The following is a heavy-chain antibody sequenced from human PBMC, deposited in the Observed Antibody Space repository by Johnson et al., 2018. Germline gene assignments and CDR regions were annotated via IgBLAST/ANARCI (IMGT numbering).Heavy chain of an antibody. CDR2: MNTNSGNT. Sequence: QVELVQSGAEVKKPGASVKVSCKASGYTFTSYDINWVRQATGQGLEWMGWMNTNSGNTGYAQKFQGRVIMTRNTSINTAYMELSGLRSEDTAVYYCARGERYFDWLYYYMDVWGKGTTVTVSS. V-gene: IGHV1-8*01. CDR1: GYTFTSYD. J-gene: IGHJ6*03. CDR3: ARGERYFDWLYYYMDV. D-gene: IGHD3-9*01.